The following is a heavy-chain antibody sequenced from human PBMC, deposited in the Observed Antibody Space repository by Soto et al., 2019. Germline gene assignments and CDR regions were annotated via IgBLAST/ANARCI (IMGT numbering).Heavy chain of an antibody. V-gene: IGHV4-39*01. CDR2: IYYSGST. J-gene: IGHJ4*02. D-gene: IGHD5-12*01. CDR3: ARHSHQGGGYDFDY. CDR1: GGSIISSSYY. Sequence: SETLSLTCTVSGGSIISSSYYFFCIRQPPGKGLEWIGSIYYSGSTYYNPSLKSRVTISVDTSKNQFSLKLSSVTAADTAVYYCARHSHQGGGYDFDYWGQGTLVTVSS.